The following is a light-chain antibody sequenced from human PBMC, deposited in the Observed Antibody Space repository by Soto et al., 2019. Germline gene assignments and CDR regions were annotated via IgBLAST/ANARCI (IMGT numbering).Light chain of an antibody. Sequence: EIVMTQSPATLSVSPGERATLSCRASQSVGSYLAWYQQKPGQAPRLLIYGASSRATGIPDRFSGSGSGTDFTLTISDVQPEDFAVYYCHQRQSWPRTFGQGTKVDIK. CDR1: QSVGSY. J-gene: IGKJ1*01. CDR3: HQRQSWPRT. V-gene: IGKV3D-15*01. CDR2: GAS.